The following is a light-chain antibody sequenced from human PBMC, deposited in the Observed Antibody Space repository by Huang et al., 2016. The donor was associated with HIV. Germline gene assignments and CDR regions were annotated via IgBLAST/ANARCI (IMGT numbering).Light chain of an antibody. CDR3: LQDYTYPCT. Sequence: AIQMTQSPASLSASVGDRVTITCRASQDIGNDLGWYQQRLGKAPKLLVSTASHLQSGVPSSFTGSGSGTHFTLTISGLQPEDFATYYCLQDYTYPCTFGQGTKVEI. V-gene: IGKV1-6*01. J-gene: IGKJ1*01. CDR2: TAS. CDR1: QDIGND.